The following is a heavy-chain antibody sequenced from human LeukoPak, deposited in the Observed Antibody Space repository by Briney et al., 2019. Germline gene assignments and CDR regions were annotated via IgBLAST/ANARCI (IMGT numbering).Heavy chain of an antibody. V-gene: IGHV5-51*01. CDR3: AKIDRQYCSRSSCYALDY. J-gene: IGHJ4*02. D-gene: IGHD2-2*01. Sequence: GESLKISCQGSGYSFTNYWIGWVRQMPGKGLEWMGIIYPGDSDTRYSPSFQGPVTISVDKSISTAYLQWSSLKASDTAIYYCAKIDRQYCSRSSCYALDYWGQGTQVTVSS. CDR2: IYPGDSDT. CDR1: GYSFTNYW.